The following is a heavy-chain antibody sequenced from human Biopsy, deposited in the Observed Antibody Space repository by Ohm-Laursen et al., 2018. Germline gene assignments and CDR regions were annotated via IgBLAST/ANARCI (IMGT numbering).Heavy chain of an antibody. D-gene: IGHD2/OR15-2a*01. CDR2: IYYSGST. CDR3: ARATNSTGWPYYYFYGMDV. Sequence: GTLSRTCTVSGGSISSDYWSWIRQTPGKGLEWIGYIYYSGSTNYNPSLKSRVTISVDTSKNQFSLRLNSVTAADTAVYYRARATNSTGWPYYYFYGMDVWGQGTTVTVSS. CDR1: GGSISSDY. V-gene: IGHV4-59*01. J-gene: IGHJ6*02.